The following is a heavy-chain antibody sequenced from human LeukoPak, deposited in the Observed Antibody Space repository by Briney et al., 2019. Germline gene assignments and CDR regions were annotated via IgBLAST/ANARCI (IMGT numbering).Heavy chain of an antibody. CDR3: ATVIPRYSGSSVGAFDI. CDR2: ISGSGSST. J-gene: IGHJ3*02. CDR1: GLTFSSYA. Sequence: PGGSLRLYCAASGLTFSSYAMSWVRQAPGKGLEWASSISGSGSSTYYADSVRGRFTISRDNSKNTLYLEMNSLRVEDTAVYYCATVIPRYSGSSVGAFDIWGQGTMVIVSS. D-gene: IGHD1-26*01. V-gene: IGHV3-23*01.